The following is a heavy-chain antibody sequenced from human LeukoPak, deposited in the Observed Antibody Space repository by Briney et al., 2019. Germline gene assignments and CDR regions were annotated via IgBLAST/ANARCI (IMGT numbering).Heavy chain of an antibody. CDR2: IYHTGST. CDR1: GGSISAYY. CDR3: ARGSYSGSYYFDY. Sequence: SETLSLTCTVSGGSISAYYWNWIRQSPGKGLEWIGYIYHTGSTNYNPSLKSRVIISVDTSKNQFSLKLTSVTAADTAVYYCARGSYSGSYYFDYWGQGTLVTVSS. D-gene: IGHD1-26*01. J-gene: IGHJ4*02. V-gene: IGHV4-59*08.